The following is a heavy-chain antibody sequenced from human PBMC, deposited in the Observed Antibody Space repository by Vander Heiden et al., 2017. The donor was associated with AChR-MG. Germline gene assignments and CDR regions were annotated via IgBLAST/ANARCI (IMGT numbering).Heavy chain of an antibody. CDR2: ISSSSSYI. V-gene: IGHV3-21*01. CDR3: AREPSRGGNPTEYY. CDR1: GFPFGSES. J-gene: IGHJ4*02. Sequence: EVQLVESGGGLVKPGGSLRLPCAASGFPFGSESRNWVRQAPGKGLEWVSSISSSSSYIYYADSVKGRFTISRDNAKNSLYLQMNSLRAEDTAVYYCAREPSRGGNPTEYYWGQGTLVTVSS. D-gene: IGHD2-15*01.